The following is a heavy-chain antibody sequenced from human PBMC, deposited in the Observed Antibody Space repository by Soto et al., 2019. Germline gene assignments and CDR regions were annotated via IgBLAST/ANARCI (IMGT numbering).Heavy chain of an antibody. CDR1: GFAFSHYE. J-gene: IGHJ4*02. CDR2: ISKSGSTT. V-gene: IGHV3-48*03. CDR3: AREVSGRYSTFDY. D-gene: IGHD1-26*01. Sequence: GGSLRLSCATSGFAFSHYEMNWIRQAPGEGLEWITYISKSGSTTYYVDSVKGRFTISRDNARNSLDLQMNSLRSDDTAVYYCAREVSGRYSTFDYWGQGILVTVSS.